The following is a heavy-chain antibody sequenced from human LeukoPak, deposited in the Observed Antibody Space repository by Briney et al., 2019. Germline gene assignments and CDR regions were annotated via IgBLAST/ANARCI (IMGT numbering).Heavy chain of an antibody. CDR3: AVAVMITFGGVIAGPLGY. V-gene: IGHV1-69*04. Sequence: SVKVSCNASGGTFSSYAISWVRQAPGQGLEWMGRIIPILGIANYAQKFQGRVTITADKSTSTAYMELSSLRSEDTAVYYCAVAVMITFGGVIAGPLGYWGQGTLVTVSS. CDR1: GGTFSSYA. J-gene: IGHJ4*02. D-gene: IGHD3-16*02. CDR2: IIPILGIA.